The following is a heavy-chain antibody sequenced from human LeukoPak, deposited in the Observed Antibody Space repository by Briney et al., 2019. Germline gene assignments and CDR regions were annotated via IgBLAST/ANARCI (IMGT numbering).Heavy chain of an antibody. CDR2: IYYSGST. J-gene: IGHJ6*03. CDR1: GGSISSGDYY. D-gene: IGHD4-23*01. V-gene: IGHV4-30-4*08. CDR3: ARSNGGNDYYYYYMDV. Sequence: PSETLSLTCTVSGGSISSGDYYWSWIRQPPGKGLEWIGYIYYSGSTYYNPSLKSRVTISVDTSKNQFSLKLSSVTAADTAVYYCARSNGGNDYYYYYMDVWGKGTTVTVSS.